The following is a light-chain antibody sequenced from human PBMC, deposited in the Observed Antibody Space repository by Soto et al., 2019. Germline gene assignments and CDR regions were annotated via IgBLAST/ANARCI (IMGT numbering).Light chain of an antibody. V-gene: IGKV3-20*01. CDR1: QSVSSSY. CDR3: QQYGSSPWT. Sequence: EIVLTQSAGTLSLSPGQRATLYCRASQSVSSSYLAWYQQKPGQAPRLLIYGASRRATGIPDRFSGSGSGTDFTLTISRLEPEDFAVYYCQQYGSSPWTFGQGTKVDIK. J-gene: IGKJ1*01. CDR2: GAS.